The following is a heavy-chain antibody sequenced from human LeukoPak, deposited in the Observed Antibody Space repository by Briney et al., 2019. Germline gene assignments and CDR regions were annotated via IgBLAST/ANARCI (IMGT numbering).Heavy chain of an antibody. D-gene: IGHD3-22*01. CDR2: INPSGGST. CDR3: ARDQYDSSGRNWFDP. Sequence: GASVKVSCKASGYTFTSYYMHRVRQAPGQGLEWMGIINPSGGSTSYAQKFQGRVTMTRDTSTSTVYMELSSLRSEDTAVYYCARDQYDSSGRNWFDPWGQGTLVTVSS. V-gene: IGHV1-46*01. CDR1: GYTFTSYY. J-gene: IGHJ5*02.